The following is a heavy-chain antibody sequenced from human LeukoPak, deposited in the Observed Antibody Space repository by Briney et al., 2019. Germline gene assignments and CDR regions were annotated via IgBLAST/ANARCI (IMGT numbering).Heavy chain of an antibody. D-gene: IGHD6-13*01. V-gene: IGHV3-49*03. CDR1: EYNFGYYG. J-gene: IGHJ4*01. CDR2: IRSNAYGGTA. CDR3: TRAVIAAAGLFFDY. Sequence: GRSLRLSCTASEYNFGYYGMSWFRQAPGKGLEWVGFIRSNAYGGTAEYAASAKGRVTISRDDSKSIGYLQMNSLKTEDTAIYYCTRAVIAAAGLFFDYWGQGTLVTASS.